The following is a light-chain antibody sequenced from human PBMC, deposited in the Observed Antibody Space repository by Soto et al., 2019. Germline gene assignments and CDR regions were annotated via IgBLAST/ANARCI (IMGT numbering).Light chain of an antibody. CDR2: LEGSGSY. CDR3: EAWDSNTNWV. V-gene: IGLV4-60*02. J-gene: IGLJ3*02. CDR1: SGHSSYI. Sequence: QSVLTQSSSASASLGSSVKLTCTLSSGHSSYIIAWHQQQPGKAPRYLMKLEGSGSYNKGSGVPDRFSGSSSGADRYLTISNLQFEDEADYYCEAWDSNTNWVFGGGTKLNVL.